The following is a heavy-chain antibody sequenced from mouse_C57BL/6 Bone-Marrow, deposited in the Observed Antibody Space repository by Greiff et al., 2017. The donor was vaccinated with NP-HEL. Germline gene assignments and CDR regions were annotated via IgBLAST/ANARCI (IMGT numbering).Heavy chain of an antibody. CDR1: GYTFTSYW. V-gene: IGHV1-69*01. Sequence: VQLQQPGAELVMPGASVKLSCKASGYTFTSYWMHWVKQRPGQGLEWIGEIDPSDSYTNYNQKFKGKSTLTVDKSSSTAYMQLSSLTSEDSAVYYCARGIYDGYTIDVWGTGTTVTVSS. CDR3: ARGIYDGYTIDV. J-gene: IGHJ1*03. CDR2: IDPSDSYT. D-gene: IGHD2-3*01.